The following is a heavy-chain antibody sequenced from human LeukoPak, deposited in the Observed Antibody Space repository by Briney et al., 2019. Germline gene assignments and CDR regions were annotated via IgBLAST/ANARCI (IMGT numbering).Heavy chain of an antibody. J-gene: IGHJ4*02. CDR2: IIPIFGTA. Sequence: EASVKVSCKASGGTFSSYAISWVRQAPGQGLEWMGGIIPIFGTANYAQKLQGRVTMTTDISTSTAYMELRSLRSDDTAMYYCAKDRWRDGSSSFDNWGQGTLVTVSS. CDR3: AKDRWRDGSSSFDN. V-gene: IGHV1-69*05. D-gene: IGHD6-6*01. CDR1: GGTFSSYA.